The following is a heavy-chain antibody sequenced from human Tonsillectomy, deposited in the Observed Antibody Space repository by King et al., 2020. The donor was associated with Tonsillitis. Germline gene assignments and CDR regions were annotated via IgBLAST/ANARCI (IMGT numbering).Heavy chain of an antibody. V-gene: IGHV4-59*08. CDR1: GDSISSYY. Sequence: QLQESGPGLVKPSETLSLTCTVSGDSISSYYWSWIRQPPGNGLEWIGNIYYTGRPNYNPSLKSRVTISVDTSKRQFSLKLSSVPAADTAVYYCARALYSSSHYNWFDPWGQGTLVTVSS. D-gene: IGHD6-13*01. CDR3: ARALYSSSHYNWFDP. CDR2: IYYTGRP. J-gene: IGHJ5*02.